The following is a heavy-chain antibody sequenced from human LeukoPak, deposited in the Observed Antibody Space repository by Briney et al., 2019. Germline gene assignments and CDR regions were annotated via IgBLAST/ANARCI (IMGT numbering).Heavy chain of an antibody. J-gene: IGHJ5*02. D-gene: IGHD6-13*01. CDR2: IYTSGST. CDR3: ARHVAAGPNWFDP. V-gene: IGHV4-4*09. CDR1: GGSISSYY. Sequence: SETLSLTCTVSGGSISSYYWSWIRQPPGKGLEWIGYIYTSGSTNYNPFLKSRVTISVDTSKNQFSLKLSSVTAADTAVYYCARHVAAGPNWFDPWGQGTLVTVSS.